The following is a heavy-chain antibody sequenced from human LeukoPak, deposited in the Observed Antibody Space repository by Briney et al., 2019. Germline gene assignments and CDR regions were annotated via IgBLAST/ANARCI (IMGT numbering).Heavy chain of an antibody. D-gene: IGHD4-17*01. V-gene: IGHV3-48*04. J-gene: IGHJ4*02. CDR2: ISSSSSTI. CDR3: TRVYGDPSFDF. Sequence: PGGSLRLSCAASGFTFSSYSMNWVRQAPGKGLEWVSYISSSSSTIYYADSVKGRVTISRDNAKNTLYLQMNSLRAEDTAVYYCTRVYGDPSFDFWGQGTLVTVSS. CDR1: GFTFSSYS.